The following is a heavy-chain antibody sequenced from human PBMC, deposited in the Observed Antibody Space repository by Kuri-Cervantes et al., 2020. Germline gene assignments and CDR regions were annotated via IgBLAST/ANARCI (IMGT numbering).Heavy chain of an antibody. CDR3: ARARRLGELSPFDI. Sequence: SVKVSCKASGGTFSSYAISWVRQAPGQGLEWMGGIIPILGTANYAQKFQGRVTITTDESTSTAYMELSSLRSEDTAVYYCARARRLGELSPFDIWGQGTTVTVSS. D-gene: IGHD3-16*02. J-gene: IGHJ3*02. CDR2: IIPILGTA. CDR1: GGTFSSYA. V-gene: IGHV1-69*05.